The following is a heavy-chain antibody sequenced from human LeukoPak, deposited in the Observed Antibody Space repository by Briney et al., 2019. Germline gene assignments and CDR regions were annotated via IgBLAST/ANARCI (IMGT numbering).Heavy chain of an antibody. Sequence: GGSLRLSCAASGFTFSNSWMSWFRQAPGQRLEWVASIKDDGSDTYYLESVKGRFTISRDNAKTSLFLQMDGLRADDTAVFFCARHLSRGQNFDYWGQGTLVTVAS. J-gene: IGHJ4*02. V-gene: IGHV3-7*01. CDR3: ARHLSRGQNFDY. CDR2: IKDDGSDT. CDR1: GFTFSNSW.